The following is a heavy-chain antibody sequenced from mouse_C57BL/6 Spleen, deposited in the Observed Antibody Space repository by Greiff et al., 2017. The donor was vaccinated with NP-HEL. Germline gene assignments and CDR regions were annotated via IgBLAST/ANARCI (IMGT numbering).Heavy chain of an antibody. V-gene: IGHV1-55*01. CDR1: GYTFTSYW. J-gene: IGHJ4*01. D-gene: IGHD2-4*01. CDR3: ASDDYDREALDY. CDR2: IYPGSGST. Sequence: QVQLQQSGAELVKPGASVKMSCKASGYTFTSYWITWVKQSPGQGLEWIGEIYPGSGSTSYNEKFKGKATLTVEQSSSTAYMQLSSLTSEDSAVYCCASDDYDREALDYWGQGTPVTVSS.